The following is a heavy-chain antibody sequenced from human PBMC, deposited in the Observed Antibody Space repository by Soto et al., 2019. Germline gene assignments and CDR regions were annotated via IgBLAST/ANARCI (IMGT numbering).Heavy chain of an antibody. D-gene: IGHD6-19*01. Sequence: PSETLSLTCTVSGGSISSYYWSWIRQPPGKGLEWIGYIYYSGSTNYNPSLKSRVTISVDTSKNQFSLKLSSVTAADTAVYYCAREGYSSGWYDAYGMDVWGQGTKVTVSS. V-gene: IGHV4-59*01. CDR1: GGSISSYY. J-gene: IGHJ6*02. CDR2: IYYSGST. CDR3: AREGYSSGWYDAYGMDV.